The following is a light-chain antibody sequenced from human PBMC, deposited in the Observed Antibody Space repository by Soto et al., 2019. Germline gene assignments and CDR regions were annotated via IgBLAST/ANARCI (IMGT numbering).Light chain of an antibody. CDR1: QSISSN. CDR2: GAS. Sequence: IVMTQSPATLSVSPGERATLSCRASQSISSNLAWYQQRPGQAPRLLIYGASTRATGIPARLSGSGSGAEFTLTISSMQSEDFAVYYCQQYDNWPPRYTFGQGTKLEIK. CDR3: QQYDNWPPRYT. V-gene: IGKV3-15*01. J-gene: IGKJ2*01.